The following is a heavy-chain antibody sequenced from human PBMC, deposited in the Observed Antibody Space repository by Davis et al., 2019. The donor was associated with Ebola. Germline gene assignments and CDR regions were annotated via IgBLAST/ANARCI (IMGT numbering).Heavy chain of an antibody. D-gene: IGHD5-18*01. CDR3: ARDLIQLWLLDY. J-gene: IGHJ4*02. CDR2: ISSGGGRT. V-gene: IGHV3-23*01. Sequence: GGSLRLSCAGSRLTFSSFAMSWVRQPPGKGLEWVSIISSGGGRTNYADSVKGRFTISRDNSKNTLYLQMNSLRAEDTAVYYCARDLIQLWLLDYWGQGTLVTVSS. CDR1: RLTFSSFA.